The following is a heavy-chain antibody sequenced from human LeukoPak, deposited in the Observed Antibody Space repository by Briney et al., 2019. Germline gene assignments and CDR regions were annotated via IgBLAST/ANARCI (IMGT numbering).Heavy chain of an antibody. CDR3: ARENAYSYGYKGFDI. V-gene: IGHV1-2*02. J-gene: IGHJ3*02. Sequence: ASVKVSCKASGYTLTGYYMHWVRQAPGQGLEWMGWINPNSGGTNYAQKFQGRVTMTRDTSISTAYMDLSRLRSDDTAVYYCARENAYSYGYKGFDIWGQGTMVTVSS. CDR1: GYTLTGYY. CDR2: INPNSGGT. D-gene: IGHD5-18*01.